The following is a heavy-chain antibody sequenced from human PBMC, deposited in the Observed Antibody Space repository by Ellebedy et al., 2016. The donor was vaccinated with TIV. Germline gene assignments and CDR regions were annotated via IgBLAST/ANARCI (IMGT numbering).Heavy chain of an antibody. CDR2: IKQDGSEK. D-gene: IGHD5-18*01. CDR1: GFTFSSYW. Sequence: GESLKISXAASGFTFSSYWMSWVRQAPGKGLEWVANIKQDGSEKYYVDSVKGRFTISRDNAKNSLYLQMNSLRAEDTAVYYCARALYSYGPGRVDDAFDIWGQGTMVTVSS. V-gene: IGHV3-7*01. CDR3: ARALYSYGPGRVDDAFDI. J-gene: IGHJ3*02.